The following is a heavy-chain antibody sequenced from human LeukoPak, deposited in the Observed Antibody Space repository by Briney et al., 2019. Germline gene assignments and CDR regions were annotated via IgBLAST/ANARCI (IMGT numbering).Heavy chain of an antibody. D-gene: IGHD6-6*01. V-gene: IGHV3-23*01. Sequence: GGSLRLSCAASGLTFTSFAMSWVRQAPGKGLEWVSTISGSGDSTYYADSVKGRFTISRDNSRNTLYLQMNSLRAEDTALYYCAKDQSNSSPYYFDSWGQGTLVTVSS. CDR3: AKDQSNSSPYYFDS. CDR2: ISGSGDST. CDR1: GLTFTSFA. J-gene: IGHJ4*02.